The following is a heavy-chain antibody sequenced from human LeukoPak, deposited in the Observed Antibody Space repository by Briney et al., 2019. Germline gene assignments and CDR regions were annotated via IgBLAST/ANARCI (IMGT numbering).Heavy chain of an antibody. D-gene: IGHD2-2*01. Sequence: ASVKVSCKASGYTFTSYYMHWVRQAPGQGLEWMGIINPSGGSTSYAQKFQGRVTMTRDTSTGTVYMELSSLRSEDTAVYYCARASDIVVVPAVNWFDPWGQGTLVTVSS. CDR1: GYTFTSYY. CDR2: INPSGGST. V-gene: IGHV1-46*01. J-gene: IGHJ5*02. CDR3: ARASDIVVVPAVNWFDP.